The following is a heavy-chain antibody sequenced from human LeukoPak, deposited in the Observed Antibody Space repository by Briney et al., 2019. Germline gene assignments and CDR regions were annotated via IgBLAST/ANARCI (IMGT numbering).Heavy chain of an antibody. V-gene: IGHV1-46*02. CDR2: INPNGRST. Sequence: APVKVSCKTSGNSYYMHWVRQAPGQGLEWMGLINPNGRSTSYAQKFQGRVTMTRDTSTSTVYMELSSLRSEDTAVYYCARDQRDDSSGYYYFDYWGQGTLVTVSS. J-gene: IGHJ4*02. CDR3: ARDQRDDSSGYYYFDY. CDR1: GNSYY. D-gene: IGHD3-22*01.